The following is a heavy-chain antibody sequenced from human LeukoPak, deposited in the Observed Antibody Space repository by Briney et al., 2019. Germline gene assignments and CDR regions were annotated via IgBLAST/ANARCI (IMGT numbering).Heavy chain of an antibody. CDR1: GGSISSYY. CDR3: ARDDHYDFWSGYDTFNWFDP. Sequence: SETLSLTCTASGGSISSYYWSWIWQPAGKGLEWIGRIYTSGSTNYNPSLKSRVTMSVDTSNNQFSLKLSSVTAADTAVYYCARDDHYDFWSGYDTFNWFDPWGQGTLVTVSS. CDR2: IYTSGST. V-gene: IGHV4-4*07. J-gene: IGHJ5*02. D-gene: IGHD3-3*01.